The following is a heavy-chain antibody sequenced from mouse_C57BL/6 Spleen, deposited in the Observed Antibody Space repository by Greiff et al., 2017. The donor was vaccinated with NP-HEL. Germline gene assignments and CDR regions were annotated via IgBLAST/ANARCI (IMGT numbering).Heavy chain of an antibody. CDR2: IDPSDSYT. J-gene: IGHJ3*01. CDR3: ARFFDGSEAY. CDR1: GYTFTSYW. D-gene: IGHD2-3*01. Sequence: QVQLQQPGAELVKPGASVKLSCKASGYTFTSYWMQWVKQRPGQGLEWIGEIDPSDSYTNYNQKFKGKATLTVDTSSSTAYMQLSSLTSEDSAVYYCARFFDGSEAYWGQGTLVTVSA. V-gene: IGHV1-50*01.